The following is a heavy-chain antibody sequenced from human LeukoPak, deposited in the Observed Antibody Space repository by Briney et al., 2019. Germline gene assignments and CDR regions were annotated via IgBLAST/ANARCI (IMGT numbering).Heavy chain of an antibody. CDR1: GGSISSYY. CDR2: IYYTGST. CDR3: ARDNGRGSGWYY. D-gene: IGHD6-19*01. Sequence: SETLSLTCTVSGGSISSYYWSWIRQPPGKGLEWIGYIYYTGSTNYNPSLKSRVTISVDTSKNQFSLKLSSVIAADTAIYYCARDNGRGSGWYYWGQGTLVTVSS. V-gene: IGHV4-59*01. J-gene: IGHJ4*02.